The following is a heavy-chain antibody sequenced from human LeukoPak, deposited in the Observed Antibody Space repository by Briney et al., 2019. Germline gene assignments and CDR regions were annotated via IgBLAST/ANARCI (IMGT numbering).Heavy chain of an antibody. D-gene: IGHD3-22*01. Sequence: GESLKISCLHSGDTFTNYWIAWVRQLPGKGLEWMGIIYLGDSETRYSPSFQGQVTMSVHKSTSTDYLPWSSLKSSDTAMYYFARRDYYDSRWSLDYWGQGTLVTVSS. CDR1: GDTFTNYW. J-gene: IGHJ4*02. CDR3: ARRDYYDSRWSLDY. CDR2: IYLGDSET. V-gene: IGHV5-51*01.